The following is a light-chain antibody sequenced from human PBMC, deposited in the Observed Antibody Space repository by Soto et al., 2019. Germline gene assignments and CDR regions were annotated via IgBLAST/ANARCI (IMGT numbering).Light chain of an antibody. CDR2: EVS. Sequence: QSALTQPASVSGSPGQSITISCTGTSSEVGGYNDFSWYQQHPGKAPQLLIYEVSNRPSGGSNRFSGSKSGNTASLTISGLQAEDEADYYCSSYTSRSTLPYVFGTATKLPVL. CDR3: SSYTSRSTLPYV. V-gene: IGLV2-14*01. CDR1: SSEVGGYND. J-gene: IGLJ1*01.